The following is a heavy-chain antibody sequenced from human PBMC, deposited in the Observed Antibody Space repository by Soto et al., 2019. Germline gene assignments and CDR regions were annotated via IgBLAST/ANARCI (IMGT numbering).Heavy chain of an antibody. Sequence: GPTLVNPTQTLTLTCTLSGLSLNTTAVGVGWVRQPPGKALEWLAVIYWNDAKRYSPSLESRLTLTKDTSKNQVVLTMTNMDPVDTATYYCGHWSYSTGWSDYWGQGALVTVSS. V-gene: IGHV2-5*01. CDR3: GHWSYSTGWSDY. J-gene: IGHJ4*02. CDR2: IYWNDAK. D-gene: IGHD6-19*01. CDR1: GLSLNTTAVG.